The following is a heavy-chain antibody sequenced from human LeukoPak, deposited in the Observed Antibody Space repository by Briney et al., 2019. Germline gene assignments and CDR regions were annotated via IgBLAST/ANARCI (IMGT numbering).Heavy chain of an antibody. CDR1: GYTFTSYD. CDR3: ARGLRRSSSWSLRVYYYYMDV. Sequence: ASVKVSFKASGYTFTSYDINWVRQATGQGLEWMGWMNPNSGDTGYAQKFQGRVTMTRNTSISTAYMELSSLRSEDTAVYYCARGLRRSSSWSLRVYYYYMDVWGKGTTVTVSS. CDR2: MNPNSGDT. V-gene: IGHV1-8*01. J-gene: IGHJ6*03. D-gene: IGHD6-13*01.